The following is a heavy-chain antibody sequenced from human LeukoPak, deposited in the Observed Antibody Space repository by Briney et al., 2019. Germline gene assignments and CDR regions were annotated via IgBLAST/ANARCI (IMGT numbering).Heavy chain of an antibody. Sequence: GGSLRLSCAASGFTFSSYRMNWVRQAPGKGLEWVSSISSSSSYIYYADSVKGRFTISRDNAKNSLYLQMNSLRAEDTAVYYCARRYSSGSNWFDPWGEGTLVTVSS. V-gene: IGHV3-21*01. D-gene: IGHD6-19*01. CDR3: ARRYSSGSNWFDP. CDR1: GFTFSSYR. CDR2: ISSSSSYI. J-gene: IGHJ5*02.